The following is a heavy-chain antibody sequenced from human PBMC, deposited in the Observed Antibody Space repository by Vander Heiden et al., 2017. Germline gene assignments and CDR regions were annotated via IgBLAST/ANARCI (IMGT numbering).Heavy chain of an antibody. CDR1: GDSVSSNSAA. D-gene: IGHD6-19*01. CDR2: TYYRSKWQN. J-gene: IGHJ4*02. CDR3: ARMAVAGDFDY. Sequence: QVQLRQSGPGLVKPLQTLSLTCAISGDSVSSNSAAWHWLRKSPSRGLEWLGRTYYRSKWQNDYALSVKSRVTVNPDTSKNQFSLQLMFVTPDDTAVYYCARMAVAGDFDYWGQGTLVTVSS. V-gene: IGHV6-1*01.